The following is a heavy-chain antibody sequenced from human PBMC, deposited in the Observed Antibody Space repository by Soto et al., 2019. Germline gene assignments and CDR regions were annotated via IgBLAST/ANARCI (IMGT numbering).Heavy chain of an antibody. J-gene: IGHJ6*02. Sequence: PSETLSLTCTVSGGSISSYYWSWIRQPAGKGLEWVGRIYTSGSTNYNPSLKSRVTMSVDTSKNQFSLKLSSVTAADTAVYYCARDGFETGDYYYYGMDVWGQGTTVTVSS. CDR1: GGSISSYY. CDR3: ARDGFETGDYYYYGMDV. V-gene: IGHV4-4*07. CDR2: IYTSGST. D-gene: IGHD2-8*02.